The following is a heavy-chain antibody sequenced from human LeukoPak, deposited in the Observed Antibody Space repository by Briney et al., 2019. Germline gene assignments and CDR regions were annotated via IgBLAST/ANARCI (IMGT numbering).Heavy chain of an antibody. CDR2: ISSSSSYI. CDR1: GFTFSSYS. Sequence: PGGSLRLSCAASGFTFSSYSMNWVRQAPGKGLEWVSSISSSSSYIYYADSVKGRFTISRDNAKNSLYLQMNSLRAEDTAVYYCARVGVGRYCSSTSCYREDYWGQGTLVTVSS. D-gene: IGHD2-2*02. V-gene: IGHV3-21*01. J-gene: IGHJ4*02. CDR3: ARVGVGRYCSSTSCYREDY.